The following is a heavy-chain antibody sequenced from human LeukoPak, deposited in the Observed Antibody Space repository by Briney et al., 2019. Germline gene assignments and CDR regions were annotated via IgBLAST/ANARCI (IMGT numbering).Heavy chain of an antibody. J-gene: IGHJ4*02. D-gene: IGHD5-12*01. Sequence: GGSLRLSCAASGFTFSSYWMSWVRQAPGKGLEWVANIKQDGSEKYYVDSVKGRFTISRDNAKNSLCLQMNSLRAEDTAVYYCARVGSGYTELYWGQGTLVTVSS. V-gene: IGHV3-7*01. CDR2: IKQDGSEK. CDR3: ARVGSGYTELY. CDR1: GFTFSSYW.